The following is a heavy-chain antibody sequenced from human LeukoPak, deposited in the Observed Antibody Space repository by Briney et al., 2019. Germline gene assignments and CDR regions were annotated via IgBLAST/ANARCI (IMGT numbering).Heavy chain of an antibody. CDR3: ASPGGSHNNWFDP. CDR1: GHTFTNYY. J-gene: IGHJ5*02. V-gene: IGHV1-2*02. Sequence: ASVKVSCKASGHTFTNYYINWVRQAPGQGLEWLGWINPDNGVTIYAQKFQGRVTMTRDTSISTTYMELSSLRSDESAVYYCASPGGSHNNWFDPWGQGTLVTVSS. D-gene: IGHD2-15*01. CDR2: INPDNGVT.